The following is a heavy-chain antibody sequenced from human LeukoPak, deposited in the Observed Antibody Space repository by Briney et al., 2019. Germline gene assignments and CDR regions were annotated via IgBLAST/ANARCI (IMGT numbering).Heavy chain of an antibody. J-gene: IGHJ4*02. D-gene: IGHD3-9*01. CDR3: GREHDWGDFDF. CDR1: GGSVISGTYY. CDR2: VSHSGNT. V-gene: IGHV4-61*01. Sequence: SETLSLTCTVSGGSVISGTYYWSWIRQPPGKELEWIGYVSHSGNTNYNPSLKSRVTISKDTSKNQFSLKLSSVTAADTAVYYCGREHDWGDFDFWGQGTLVTVSS.